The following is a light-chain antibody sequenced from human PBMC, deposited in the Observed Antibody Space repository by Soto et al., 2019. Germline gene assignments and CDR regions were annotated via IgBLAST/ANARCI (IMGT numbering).Light chain of an antibody. CDR3: QQLNSYPLT. CDR1: QGISSY. J-gene: IGKJ4*01. V-gene: IGKV1-9*01. Sequence: DIQLTQSPSVLSASVGDTVTITCRASQGISSYLAWYQQKPGKAPKLLIYAASTLQSGVPSRFSGSGSGTEFTLTISSLQPEDFATYYCQQLNSYPLTFGGGTKVDI. CDR2: AAS.